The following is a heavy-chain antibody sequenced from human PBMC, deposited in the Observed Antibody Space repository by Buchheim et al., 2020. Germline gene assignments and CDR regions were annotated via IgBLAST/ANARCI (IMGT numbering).Heavy chain of an antibody. CDR2: IHYSGNT. V-gene: IGHV4-39*07. CDR3: ASLWGEYYLDY. Sequence: QVQLQESGPGLVKPSETLSLTCTVSGGSISSSYYYWGWIRQPPGKGLEWIGIIHYSGNTYYNPSLQSRVTISVDTSKNQFSLNLNSVTAADTAVYYCASLWGEYYLDYWGQGSL. CDR1: GGSISSSYYY. D-gene: IGHD3-16*01. J-gene: IGHJ4*02.